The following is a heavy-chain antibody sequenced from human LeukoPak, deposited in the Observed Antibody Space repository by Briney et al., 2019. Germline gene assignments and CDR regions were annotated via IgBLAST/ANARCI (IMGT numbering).Heavy chain of an antibody. CDR2: IYDSGST. V-gene: IGHV4-59*01. J-gene: IGHJ3*02. Sequence: SETLSLTCNVSGGSMNRNYWSWIRQPPGKGLEWIGYIYDSGSTNYNPSLKSRVTISVDTSKNQFSLKLSSVTAADTAVYYCACLTTADAFDIWGQGTMVTVSS. CDR1: GGSMNRNY. CDR3: ACLTTADAFDI. D-gene: IGHD3-22*01.